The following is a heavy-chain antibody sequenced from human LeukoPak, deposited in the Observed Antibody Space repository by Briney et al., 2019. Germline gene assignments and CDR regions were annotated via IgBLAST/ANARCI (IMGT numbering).Heavy chain of an antibody. CDR3: ARGPVSACSGGSCYPDYFDY. V-gene: IGHV3-30-3*01. J-gene: IGHJ4*02. CDR2: IPYDGSNK. Sequence: GGSLRLSCAASGFTFSSYPMYWVRQAPGKGLEWVAVIPYDGSNKYYADSVKGRFTISRDNSKNTLYLQMNILRAEDTAVYYCARGPVSACSGGSCYPDYFDYWGQGTLVTVSS. D-gene: IGHD2-15*01. CDR1: GFTFSSYP.